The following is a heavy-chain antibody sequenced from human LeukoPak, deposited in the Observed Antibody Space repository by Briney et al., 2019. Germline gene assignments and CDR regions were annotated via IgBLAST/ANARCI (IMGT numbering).Heavy chain of an antibody. Sequence: GASVKVSCKASGYTFTTYDINWVRQATGQGLEWMGWMNPNTGNTGYARNFQGRVTITRNTSISTAYMELSSLRSEDTAVYYCARGYDFWSGSYHYYMDVWGKGTSVTVSS. CDR2: MNPNTGNT. CDR3: ARGYDFWSGSYHYYMDV. J-gene: IGHJ6*03. D-gene: IGHD3-3*01. CDR1: GYTFTTYD. V-gene: IGHV1-8*03.